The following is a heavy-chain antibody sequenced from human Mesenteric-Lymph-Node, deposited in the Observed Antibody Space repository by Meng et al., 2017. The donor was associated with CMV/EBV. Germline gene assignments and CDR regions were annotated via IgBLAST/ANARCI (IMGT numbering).Heavy chain of an antibody. Sequence: QASRYTFTSYGISWVRQAPGQGLEWMGWISAYNGNTNYAQKLQGRVTMTTDTSTSTAYMELRSLRFEDTAVYYCVRGRDSSGFHLDYWGQGALVTVSS. D-gene: IGHD3-22*01. CDR3: VRGRDSSGFHLDY. V-gene: IGHV1-18*01. J-gene: IGHJ4*02. CDR2: ISAYNGNT. CDR1: RYTFTSYG.